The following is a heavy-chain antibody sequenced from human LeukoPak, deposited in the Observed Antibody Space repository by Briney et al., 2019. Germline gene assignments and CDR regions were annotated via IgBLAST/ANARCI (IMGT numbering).Heavy chain of an antibody. D-gene: IGHD3-22*01. CDR2: ISYDGSNK. Sequence: PGGSLRLSCAASGFTFSNYGMHWVRQAPGKGLEWVAVISYDGSNKYYADSVKGRFTISRDNSKNTLYLQMNSLRAEDTAVYYCAKDSYDSGLDYWGQGTLVTVSS. CDR1: GFTFSNYG. J-gene: IGHJ4*02. CDR3: AKDSYDSGLDY. V-gene: IGHV3-30*18.